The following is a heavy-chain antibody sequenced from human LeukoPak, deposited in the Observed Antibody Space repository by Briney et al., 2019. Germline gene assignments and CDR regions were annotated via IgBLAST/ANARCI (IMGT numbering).Heavy chain of an antibody. Sequence: GGSLRLSCVASGFTFSTYGMHWVRQTPGKGLEWVAVIWNDGSKKYYGDSVKGRFTIPRDTSKNTLYLQMNSLRAEDTAVYYCARDSGHAFDIWGQGTMVTVSS. V-gene: IGHV3-33*01. CDR1: GFTFSTYG. J-gene: IGHJ3*02. D-gene: IGHD6-25*01. CDR3: ARDSGHAFDI. CDR2: IWNDGSKK.